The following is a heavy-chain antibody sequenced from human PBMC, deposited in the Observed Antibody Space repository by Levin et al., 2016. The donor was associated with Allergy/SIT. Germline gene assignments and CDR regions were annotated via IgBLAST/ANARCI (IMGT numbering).Heavy chain of an antibody. CDR3: AKGEYYYGSGSYPDFDY. D-gene: IGHD3-10*01. V-gene: IGHV3-23*01. CDR2: ISGSGGST. J-gene: IGHJ4*02. Sequence: GESLKISCAASGFTFSSYAMSWVRQAPGKGLEWVSAISGSGGSTYYADSVKGRFTISRDNSKNTLYLQMNSLRAEDTAVYYCAKGEYYYGSGSYPDFDYWGQGTLVTVSS. CDR1: GFTFSSYA.